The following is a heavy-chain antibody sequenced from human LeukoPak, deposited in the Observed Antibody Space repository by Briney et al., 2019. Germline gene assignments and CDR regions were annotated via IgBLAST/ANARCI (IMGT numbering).Heavy chain of an antibody. D-gene: IGHD3-3*01. Sequence: GGSLRLSCAASGFTVSSDYKGCVRQAPGKGLEWVSIIYSGGDTYYADSVKGRFTTPRDNSKNTLYTQMNTLIDEDTAVYYCARDRYSTIFGGWGQGTLVTVSS. CDR1: GFTVSSDY. CDR3: ARDRYSTIFGG. CDR2: IYSGGDT. J-gene: IGHJ4*02. V-gene: IGHV3-66*02.